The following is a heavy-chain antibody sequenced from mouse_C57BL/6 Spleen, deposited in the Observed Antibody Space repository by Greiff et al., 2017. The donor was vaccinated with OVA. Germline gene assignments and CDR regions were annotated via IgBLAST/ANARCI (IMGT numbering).Heavy chain of an antibody. CDR3: ARYYGYDGDAMDY. D-gene: IGHD2-2*01. CDR1: GYTFTSYW. Sequence: QLQQPGAELVKPGASVKMSCKASGYTFTSYWITWVKQRPGQGLEWIGDIYPGSGSTNYNEKFKSKATLTADTSSSTAYMQLSSLTSEDSAVYYCARYYGYDGDAMDYWGQGTSVTVSS. J-gene: IGHJ4*01. V-gene: IGHV1-55*01. CDR2: IYPGSGST.